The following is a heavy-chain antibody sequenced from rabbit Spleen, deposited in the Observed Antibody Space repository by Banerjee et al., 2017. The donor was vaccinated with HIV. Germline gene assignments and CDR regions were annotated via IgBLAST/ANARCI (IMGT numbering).Heavy chain of an antibody. CDR3: ARDLVGVIGWNFYL. Sequence: QSLEESGGDLVKPGASLTLTCTASGVSFSSNWICWVRQAPGKGLEWIACIDTNDGDTDYANWPKGRFTISKTSSTTVTLRMTSLTAADRAAYFCARDLVGVIGWNFYLGGPGTLVTVS. V-gene: IGHV1S40*01. CDR1: GVSFSSNW. CDR2: IDTNDGDT. D-gene: IGHD1-1*01. J-gene: IGHJ6*01.